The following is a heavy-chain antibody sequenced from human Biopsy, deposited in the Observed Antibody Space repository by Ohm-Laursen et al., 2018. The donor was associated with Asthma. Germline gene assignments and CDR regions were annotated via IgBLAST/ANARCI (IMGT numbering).Heavy chain of an antibody. CDR3: ARCQVGYSSGWSLLLKKIYYSGMDV. J-gene: IGHJ6*02. V-gene: IGHV1-69*13. D-gene: IGHD6-19*01. Sequence: SVKVSCKAPGGTFSNFAISWVRQAPGQGLEWLGGIMTVFGTTNYAQKFQGRVTITADESTSTAYMEVTSLRSEDTAIYYCARCQVGYSSGWSLLLKKIYYSGMDVWGQGTAVTVYS. CDR1: GGTFSNFA. CDR2: IMTVFGTT.